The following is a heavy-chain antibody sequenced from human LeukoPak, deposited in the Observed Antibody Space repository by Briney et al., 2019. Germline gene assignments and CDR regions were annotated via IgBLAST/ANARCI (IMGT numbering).Heavy chain of an antibody. D-gene: IGHD2-21*02. V-gene: IGHV1-46*01. CDR2: INPSGGST. J-gene: IGHJ4*02. Sequence: ASVKVSCKGSGYTFTSYYIHWVRQAPGQGLEWMGIINPSGGSTSYAQKFQGRVTMTRDTSTSTVYMELSSLRSEDTAVYYCARGVRNIVVVTAIDFDYWGQGTLVTVSS. CDR3: ARGVRNIVVVTAIDFDY. CDR1: GYTFTSYY.